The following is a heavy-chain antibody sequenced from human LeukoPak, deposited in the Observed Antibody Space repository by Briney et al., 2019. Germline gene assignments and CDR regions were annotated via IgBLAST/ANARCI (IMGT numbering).Heavy chain of an antibody. V-gene: IGHV3-30-3*01. J-gene: IGHJ4*02. CDR2: ISPDGNNK. Sequence: GSLRLSCAASGFTFSSYAMHWVRQAPGKGLEWVAAISPDGNNKYYADSVKGRFTISRDNSKNTVYVQMNSLRVEDTAVYYCARGGLTSSWFEYWGQGTLVTVAS. CDR3: ARGGLTSSWFEY. D-gene: IGHD6-13*01. CDR1: GFTFSSYA.